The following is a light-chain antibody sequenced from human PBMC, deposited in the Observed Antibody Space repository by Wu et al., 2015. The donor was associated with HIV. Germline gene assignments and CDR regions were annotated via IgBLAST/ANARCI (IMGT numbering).Light chain of an antibody. Sequence: EIVMTQSPATLSVSPGERATLSCRASQSVSSNLAWYQQKPGQAPRLLIYGTSSRATGIPDRFSGSGSGTDFTLTISRLEPEDFAVYYCQHYGTSPYTFGQGTKLEIK. J-gene: IGKJ2*01. CDR2: GTS. CDR3: QHYGTSPYT. CDR1: QSVSSN. V-gene: IGKV3-20*01.